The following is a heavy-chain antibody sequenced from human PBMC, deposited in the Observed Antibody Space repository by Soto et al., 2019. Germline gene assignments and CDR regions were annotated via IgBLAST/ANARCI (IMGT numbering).Heavy chain of an antibody. D-gene: IGHD3-10*01. V-gene: IGHV3-21*01. Sequence: PGGSLRLSCVTSGFTFRIYAMNWVRQAPGKGLEWVSSISISGTYLHYADSVEGRFTISRDDAKNSVYLQMNSLRPDDTAVYYCAREGNYHEFWGQGXLVTVSS. CDR3: AREGNYHEF. CDR1: GFTFRIYA. J-gene: IGHJ4*02. CDR2: ISISGTYL.